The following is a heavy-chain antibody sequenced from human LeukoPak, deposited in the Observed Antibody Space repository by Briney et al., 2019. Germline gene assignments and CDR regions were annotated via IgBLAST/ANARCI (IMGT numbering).Heavy chain of an antibody. D-gene: IGHD1-26*01. CDR1: GYTFTGYY. CDR2: INPNSGGT. J-gene: IGHJ4*02. V-gene: IGHV1-2*02. Sequence: ASVKVSCKASGYTFTGYYMHWVRQAPGQGLEWMGWINPNSGGTNYAQKFQGRVTMTRDTSISTAYMELSRLRSDDTAVYYCAREGIVGANLYYFDYRGQGTLVTVSS. CDR3: AREGIVGANLYYFDY.